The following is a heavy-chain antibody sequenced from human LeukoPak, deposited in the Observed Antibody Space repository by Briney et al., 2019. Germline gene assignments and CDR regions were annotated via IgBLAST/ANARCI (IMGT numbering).Heavy chain of an antibody. CDR1: GYTFTSYA. D-gene: IGHD5-24*01. Sequence: ASVKVSCKASGYTFTSYAIHWVRQAPGQGLEWMGWITPSGGTNYPQKFQGRVAITWGTSITTAYMDLSRLTSDDTAVYYCARDRYGDGFAHLDYWGQGALVTVSS. CDR3: ARDRYGDGFAHLDY. J-gene: IGHJ4*02. V-gene: IGHV1-2*02. CDR2: ITPSGGT.